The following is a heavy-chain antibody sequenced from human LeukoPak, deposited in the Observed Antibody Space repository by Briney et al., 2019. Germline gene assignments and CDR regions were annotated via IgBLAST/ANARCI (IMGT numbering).Heavy chain of an antibody. CDR1: GFTVSSNY. J-gene: IGHJ4*02. D-gene: IGHD5-18*01. V-gene: IGHV3-23*01. CDR3: AKGFTSTALFDY. Sequence: GGSLRLSCAASGFTVSSNYMSWVRQAPGRGLEWVSGVSGSGESTYYADSVKGRFTISSDNSKQMLYLQMNSLGAEDTAVYYCAKGFTSTALFDYWGQGTLVTVSS. CDR2: VSGSGEST.